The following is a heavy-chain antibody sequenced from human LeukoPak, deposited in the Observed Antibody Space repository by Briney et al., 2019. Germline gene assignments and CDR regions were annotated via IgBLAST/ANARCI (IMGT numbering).Heavy chain of an antibody. CDR1: GFTFSDYY. V-gene: IGHV3-11*04. CDR2: ISSSGSTI. CDR3: ARDLSEYYYYYMDV. Sequence: PGGSLRLSCAASGFTFSDYYMSWIRQAPGKGLEWVSYISSSGSTIYYADSVKGRFTISRDNAKNSLYLQMNSLRAEDTAVYYCARDLSEYYYYYMDVWGKGTTVTVSS. J-gene: IGHJ6*03.